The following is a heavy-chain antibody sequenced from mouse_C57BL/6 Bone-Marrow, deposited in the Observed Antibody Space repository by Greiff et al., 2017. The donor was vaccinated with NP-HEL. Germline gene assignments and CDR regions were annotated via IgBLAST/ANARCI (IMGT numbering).Heavy chain of an antibody. Sequence: EVKLMESGGGLVQPGGSLSLSCAASGFTFTDYYMSWVRQPPGKALEWLGFIRNKANGYTTEYSASVKGRFTISRDNSQSILYLQMNALRAEDSATYYCARGLYLEAYWGQGTLVTVSA. D-gene: IGHD5-5*01. V-gene: IGHV7-3*01. J-gene: IGHJ3*01. CDR3: ARGLYLEAY. CDR1: GFTFTDYY. CDR2: IRNKANGYTT.